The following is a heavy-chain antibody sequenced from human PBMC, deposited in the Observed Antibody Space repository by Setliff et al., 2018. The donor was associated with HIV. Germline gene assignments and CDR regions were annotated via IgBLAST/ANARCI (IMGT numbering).Heavy chain of an antibody. D-gene: IGHD3-22*01. CDR1: GGSLSGYY. Sequence: SETLSLTCAVYGGSLSGYYWSWIRQPPGEGLEWIGEINHSGSTNYNPSLKSRVTISVDTSKNQFSLKLTSVTAADTAVYYCARDPKHSSSGDLEYWSQGTLVTVSS. CDR2: INHSGST. V-gene: IGHV4-34*01. CDR3: ARDPKHSSSGDLEY. J-gene: IGHJ4*02.